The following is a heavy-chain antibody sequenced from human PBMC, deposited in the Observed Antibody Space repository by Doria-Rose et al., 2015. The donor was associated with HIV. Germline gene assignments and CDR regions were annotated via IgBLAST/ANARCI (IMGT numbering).Heavy chain of an antibody. CDR3: ARIKSSRWYHKYYFDF. CDR2: ICSDDEA. D-gene: IGHD6-13*01. V-gene: IGHV2-26*01. CDR1: GVSLSSPGMG. Sequence: SGPVLVKPTETLTLTCTVSGVSLSSPGMGVSWIRQPPGKALEWLANICSDDEASYKTSLKSRLTISRATSKSQLVLTMTDRDRVGTATYYCARIKSSRWYHKYYFDFWGQGTLVIVSA. J-gene: IGHJ4*02.